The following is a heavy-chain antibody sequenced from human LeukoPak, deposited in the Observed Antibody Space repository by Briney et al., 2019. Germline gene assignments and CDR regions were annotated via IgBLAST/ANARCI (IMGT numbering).Heavy chain of an antibody. CDR3: ARDLSGVTGYTYGRGIDY. CDR2: ISGSGGST. D-gene: IGHD5-18*01. CDR1: GFTFSSYG. J-gene: IGHJ4*02. V-gene: IGHV3-23*01. Sequence: GGSLRLSCAASGFTFSSYGMSWVRQAPGKGLEWVSAISGSGGSTYYADSVKGRFTISRDNSKNTLYLQMNSLRAEDTAVYYCARDLSGVTGYTYGRGIDYWGQGTLVTVSS.